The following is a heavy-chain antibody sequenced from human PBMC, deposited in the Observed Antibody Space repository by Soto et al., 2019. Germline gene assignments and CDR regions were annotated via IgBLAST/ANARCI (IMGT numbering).Heavy chain of an antibody. V-gene: IGHV3-74*01. J-gene: IGHJ4*02. Sequence: EVQLVQSGGGSVQPGGSLRLSCAASGFTFTNYWMHWVRQVPGKGLVWVSRIDGVGAGTSYSDSVRGRFTISRDNAEKMLYLQMNSLRAEDTAVYYCTTVLEYWGQGTRVTVTS. CDR2: IDGVGAGT. CDR1: GFTFTNYW. CDR3: TTVLEY.